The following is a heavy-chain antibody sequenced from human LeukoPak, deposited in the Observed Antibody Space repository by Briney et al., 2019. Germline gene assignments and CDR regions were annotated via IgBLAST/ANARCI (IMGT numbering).Heavy chain of an antibody. V-gene: IGHV3-23*01. CDR3: ARDHGSQDSGAWYVFDY. J-gene: IGHJ4*02. CDR2: INHHGHT. CDR1: GYTFRNYG. D-gene: IGHD6-19*01. Sequence: SCKASGYTFRNYGISWVRQAPGKGLEWVSGINHHGHTFYADSVKGRFTISRDNSKNTVFLQMNSLRADDTAEYFCARDHGSQDSGAWYVFDYWGRGTLVTVSS.